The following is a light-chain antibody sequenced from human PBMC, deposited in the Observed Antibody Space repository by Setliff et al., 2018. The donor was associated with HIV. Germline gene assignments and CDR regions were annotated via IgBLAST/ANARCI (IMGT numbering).Light chain of an antibody. CDR1: SSEIGGSDF. CDR3: CSYAGSGTLYV. CDR2: EVN. J-gene: IGLJ1*01. V-gene: IGLV2-23*02. Sequence: QSVLTQPASVSGSPGQSITISCTGTSSEIGGSDFVSWYQKHPGKAPKLMIYEVNKRPSGGSDRFSGSKSANTASLTISGLQAEDEADYYCCSYAGSGTLYVFGTGTKVTVL.